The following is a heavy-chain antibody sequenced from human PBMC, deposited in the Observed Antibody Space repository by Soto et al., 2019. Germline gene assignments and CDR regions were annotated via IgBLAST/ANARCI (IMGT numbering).Heavy chain of an antibody. Sequence: QVQLQESGPGLVKASETLSLTCTVSGGSISSHYWTWIRQPPGKGLAWIGHIYYSGSTNYNPSLKSRLTISVDTPKKQFSLKLTSVTAADTAVYYCARRVLPDVWGQGTTVTVSS. J-gene: IGHJ6*02. CDR2: IYYSGST. CDR3: ARRVLPDV. CDR1: GGSISSHY. V-gene: IGHV4-59*08.